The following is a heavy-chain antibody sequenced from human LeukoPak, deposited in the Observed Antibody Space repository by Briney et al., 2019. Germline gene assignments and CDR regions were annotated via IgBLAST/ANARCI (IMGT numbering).Heavy chain of an antibody. CDR3: AKERGNNGGNTNGYFDY. Sequence: GGSLRLSCAASGSTFSNYAMSWVRQAPGKGLEWVSVISGSGGTTYSADSVKGRFTISRDNSKNPLYLQMNSLRAEDTAAYYCAKERGNNGGNTNGYFDYWGQGTLVTVSS. CDR2: ISGSGGTT. J-gene: IGHJ4*02. CDR1: GSTFSNYA. D-gene: IGHD4-23*01. V-gene: IGHV3-23*01.